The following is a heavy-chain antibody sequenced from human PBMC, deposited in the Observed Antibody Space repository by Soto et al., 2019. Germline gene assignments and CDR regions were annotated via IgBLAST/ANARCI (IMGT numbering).Heavy chain of an antibody. CDR2: VDYTGSYT. Sequence: EVQLLESGGGLEQRGGSLRLSCAASGFTFSGFAMNWVRQPPGKGLEWVSSVDYTGSYTFYAASVKGRFTISRDNSKNMVYLELNSLRAEDTAVYYCAKRSGGFSEFDYLGQGTLVTVSS. J-gene: IGHJ4*02. CDR3: AKRSGGFSEFDY. V-gene: IGHV3-23*01. D-gene: IGHD5-12*01. CDR1: GFTFSGFA.